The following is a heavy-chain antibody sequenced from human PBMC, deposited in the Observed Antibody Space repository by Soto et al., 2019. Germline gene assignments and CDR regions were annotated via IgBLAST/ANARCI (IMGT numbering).Heavy chain of an antibody. V-gene: IGHV1-46*01. D-gene: IGHD3-22*01. CDR3: ARDPGPFDYYDSSGDLFNI. Sequence: GASVKVSCKASGYTLTRNYLQWVRQVPGLRPEWVGKIDPRSNGSTTYAQKFQGRVTMTADTSTSTAYMELRSLRSDDTAVYYCARDPGPFDYYDSSGDLFNIWGQGTKVTVSS. CDR1: GYTLTRNY. J-gene: IGHJ3*02. CDR2: IDPRSNGST.